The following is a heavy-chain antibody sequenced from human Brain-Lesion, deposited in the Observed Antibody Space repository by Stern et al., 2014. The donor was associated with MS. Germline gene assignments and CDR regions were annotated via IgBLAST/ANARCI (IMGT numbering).Heavy chain of an antibody. D-gene: IGHD2-2*01. J-gene: IGHJ6*02. CDR2: IFNSGST. Sequence: QLVQSGPGLVKPSQTLSLSCTVSGGSISSGGYYWSWIRQPAGKGLEWIGRIFNSGSTSYNPSLKSRVTITIDTSKTQFPLRLNSRTAADTAVYYCARGRVVPGFQYYATDVWGQGTTVIVSS. V-gene: IGHV4-61*02. CDR3: ARGRVVPGFQYYATDV. CDR1: GGSISSGGYY.